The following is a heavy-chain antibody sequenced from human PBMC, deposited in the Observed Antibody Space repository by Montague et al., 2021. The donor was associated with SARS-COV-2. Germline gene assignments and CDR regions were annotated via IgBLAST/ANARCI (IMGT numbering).Heavy chain of an antibody. CDR1: GVSISNYH. V-gene: IGHV4-59*08. CDR2: IHYNEHK. J-gene: IGHJ6*02. CDR3: ARHDNSVTYPMDV. D-gene: IGHD4-17*01. Sequence: SETLSLTCNVSGVSISNYHWSWIRHPPGKGLEFIWYIHYNEHKNYKPSLQGRVTMSVDTSKNQISLKLTSVTAADTAVYYCARHDNSVTYPMDVWGQGTTVTVSS.